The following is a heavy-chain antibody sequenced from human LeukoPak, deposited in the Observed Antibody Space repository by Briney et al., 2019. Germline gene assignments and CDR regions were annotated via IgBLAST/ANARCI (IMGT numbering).Heavy chain of an antibody. CDR2: IYYSGST. CDR1: GGSISSSSYY. J-gene: IGHJ5*02. Sequence: SETLSLTCTISGGSISSSSYYWGWIRQPPGKGLEWIGSIYYSGSTYYNPSLKSRVTISVDTSKNQFSLKLSSVTAADTAVYYCARGGYYGSGNDFRFDPWGQGTLVTVSS. CDR3: ARGGYYGSGNDFRFDP. D-gene: IGHD3-10*01. V-gene: IGHV4-39*07.